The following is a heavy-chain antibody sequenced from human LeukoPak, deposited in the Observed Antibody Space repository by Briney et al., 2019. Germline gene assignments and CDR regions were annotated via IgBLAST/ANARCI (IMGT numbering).Heavy chain of an antibody. CDR3: ARTGWVTTYYYYMAF. CDR2: IYYSGST. V-gene: IGHV4-39*07. J-gene: IGHJ6*03. D-gene: IGHD4-11*01. CDR1: GGSISSSSYY. Sequence: PSETLSLTCTVSGGSISSSSYYWGWIRQPPGKGLEWIGSIYYSGSTYYNPSLKSRVTISLDTSKNQFSLKLSSVTAADTAVYYCARTGWVTTYYYYMAFWGKGPRSPSP.